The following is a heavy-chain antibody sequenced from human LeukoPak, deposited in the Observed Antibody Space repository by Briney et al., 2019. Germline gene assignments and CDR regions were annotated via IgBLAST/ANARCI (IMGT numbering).Heavy chain of an antibody. CDR3: ARAGPNFDY. V-gene: IGHV3-48*01. Sequence: GGSLRLSPAASGFTFSSYSMNWVRQAPGKGVEWVSYICSSSSTIYYADSVKGRFTISRDNAKNSLYLQMNSLRAEDTAVYYCARAGPNFDYWGQGTLVTVSS. D-gene: IGHD1-14*01. J-gene: IGHJ4*02. CDR2: ICSSSSTI. CDR1: GFTFSSYS.